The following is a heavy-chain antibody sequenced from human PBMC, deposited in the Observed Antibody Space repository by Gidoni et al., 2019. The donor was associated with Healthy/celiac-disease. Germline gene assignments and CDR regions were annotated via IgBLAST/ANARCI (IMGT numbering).Heavy chain of an antibody. CDR2: ISGDGGST. D-gene: IGHD3-10*01. Sequence: EVQLVESGGGVVQPGGSLRLSCAASGFTFDDYAMHWVRQAPGKGLEWVSLISGDGGSTYYADSVKGRFTISRDNSKNSLYLQMNSLRTEDTALYYCAKDDYYGSGRPQDGMDVWGQGTTVTVSS. V-gene: IGHV3-43*02. CDR1: GFTFDDYA. CDR3: AKDDYYGSGRPQDGMDV. J-gene: IGHJ6*02.